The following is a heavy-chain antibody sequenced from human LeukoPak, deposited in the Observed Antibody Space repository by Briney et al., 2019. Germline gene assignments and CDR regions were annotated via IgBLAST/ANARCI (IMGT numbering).Heavy chain of an antibody. CDR2: ISSSGSTI. D-gene: IGHD2-15*01. CDR1: GFTFSDYY. CDR3: ARTSSGGSCYLDY. Sequence: PGGSLRLSCAASGFTFSDYYMSWIRQAPGKGLEWVSYISSSGSTIYYADSVKGRFTISTDNPKNSLYLQMNSLRAEDTAVYYCARTSSGGSCYLDYWGQGTLVTVSS. J-gene: IGHJ4*02. V-gene: IGHV3-11*04.